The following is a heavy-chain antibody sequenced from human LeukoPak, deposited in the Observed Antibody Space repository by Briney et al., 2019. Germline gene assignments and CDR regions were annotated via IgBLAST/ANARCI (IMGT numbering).Heavy chain of an antibody. CDR3: ARGGSYLSAFDI. CDR1: GLNFNSYS. Sequence: GGSLRLSCAASGLNFNSYSMNWVRQAPGKGLDWVSIIYSGGSTFYADSVKGRFTISRDNSKNTLYLQMNSLRAEDTAVYYCARGGSYLSAFDIWGQGTMVTVSS. CDR2: IYSGGST. D-gene: IGHD1-26*01. V-gene: IGHV3-53*01. J-gene: IGHJ3*02.